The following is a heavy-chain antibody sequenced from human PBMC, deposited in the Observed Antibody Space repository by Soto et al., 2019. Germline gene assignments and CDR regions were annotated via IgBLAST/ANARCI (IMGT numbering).Heavy chain of an antibody. CDR2: IKQDGSEK. CDR3: ARETLYCSGGSCYGYHYYGMDV. J-gene: IGHJ6*02. D-gene: IGHD2-15*01. CDR1: GFTFSSYW. Sequence: EVQLVESGGPLVQPGGSLRLTCAASGFTFSSYWMSWVRQATGKGLERVANIKQDGSEKYYVDCVKGRFTISRDNAKNSLYLQMNSLRAEDTAVYYCARETLYCSGGSCYGYHYYGMDVWGQGTTVTVTS. V-gene: IGHV3-7*01.